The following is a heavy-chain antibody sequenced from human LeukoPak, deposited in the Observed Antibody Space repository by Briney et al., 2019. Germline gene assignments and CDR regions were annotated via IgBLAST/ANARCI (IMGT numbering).Heavy chain of an antibody. J-gene: IGHJ3*02. CDR1: GFTFSDYY. Sequence: GGSLRLSCAASGFTFSDYYMSWIRQAPGKGLEWVSYISSSSSYTNYADSVKGRFTISRDNAKNSLYLQMNSPRAEDTAVYYCARGGLGYYGSGSYFAFDIWGQGTMVTVSS. CDR3: ARGGLGYYGSGSYFAFDI. V-gene: IGHV3-11*06. D-gene: IGHD3-10*01. CDR2: ISSSSSYT.